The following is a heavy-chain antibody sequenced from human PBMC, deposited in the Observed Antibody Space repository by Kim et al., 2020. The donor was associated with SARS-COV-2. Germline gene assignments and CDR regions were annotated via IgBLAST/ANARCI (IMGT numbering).Heavy chain of an antibody. Sequence: SETLSLTCAVSGGSISSSNWWSWVRQPPGKGLEWIGEIYHSGSTNYNPSLKSRVTISVDKSKNQFSLKLSSVTAADTAVYYCARVGVDTAMAPFDYWGQGTLVTVSS. V-gene: IGHV4-4*02. D-gene: IGHD5-18*01. J-gene: IGHJ4*02. CDR2: IYHSGST. CDR3: ARVGVDTAMAPFDY. CDR1: GGSISSSNW.